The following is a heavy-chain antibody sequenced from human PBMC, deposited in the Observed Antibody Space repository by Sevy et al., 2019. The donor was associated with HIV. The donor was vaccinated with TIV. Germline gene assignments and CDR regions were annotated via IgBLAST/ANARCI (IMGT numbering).Heavy chain of an antibody. CDR2: INHSGST. J-gene: IGHJ5*02. Sequence: SETLSLTCAVYGGSFSGYYWSWIRQPPGKGLEWIGEINHSGSTNYNPSLKSRVTISVDTSKNQFSLKLSSVTAADTAVYYCAILVVPAAIGGYWFDPWGQGTLVTVSS. CDR1: GGSFSGYY. CDR3: AILVVPAAIGGYWFDP. D-gene: IGHD2-2*01. V-gene: IGHV4-34*01.